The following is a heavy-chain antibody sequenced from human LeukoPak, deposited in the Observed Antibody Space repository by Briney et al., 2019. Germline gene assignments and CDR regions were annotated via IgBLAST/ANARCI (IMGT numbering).Heavy chain of an antibody. CDR2: INPNSGGT. CDR1: GYTFTGYY. Sequence: GASVKVSCKASGYTFTGYYMHWVRQAPGQGLEWMGWINPNSGGTNYAQKVQGRVTMTRDTSISTAYMELSRLRSDDTAVYYCATMSSGWQNWFDPWGQGTLVTVSS. CDR3: ATMSSGWQNWFDP. V-gene: IGHV1-2*02. D-gene: IGHD6-19*01. J-gene: IGHJ5*02.